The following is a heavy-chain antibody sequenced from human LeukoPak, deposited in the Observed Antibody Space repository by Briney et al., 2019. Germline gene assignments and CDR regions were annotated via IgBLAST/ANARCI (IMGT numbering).Heavy chain of an antibody. CDR3: AKDRGYSLNIFDY. D-gene: IGHD3-22*01. Sequence: GRSLRLSCAASGFTFSTFGLHWVRQAPGKGLVWVAVISYDGSNKYYADSVKGRFTISRDNSKNTLYLQMNSLRTEDTAVYYCAKDRGYSLNIFDYWGQGTLVTVSS. CDR1: GFTFSTFG. CDR2: ISYDGSNK. J-gene: IGHJ4*02. V-gene: IGHV3-30*18.